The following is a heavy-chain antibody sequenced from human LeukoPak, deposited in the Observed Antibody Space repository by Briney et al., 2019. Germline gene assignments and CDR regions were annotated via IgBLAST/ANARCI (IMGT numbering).Heavy chain of an antibody. V-gene: IGHV4-59*01. CDR2: IYYSGST. D-gene: IGHD6-19*01. J-gene: IGHJ4*02. CDR1: GGSISSYY. Sequence: SEALSLTCTVSGGSISSYYWSWIRQPPGKGLEWIGYIYYSGSTNYNPSLKSRVTISVDTSKNQFSLKLSSVTAADTAVYYCARGGGVAGTPYNPYDYWGQGTLVTVSS. CDR3: ARGGGVAGTPYNPYDY.